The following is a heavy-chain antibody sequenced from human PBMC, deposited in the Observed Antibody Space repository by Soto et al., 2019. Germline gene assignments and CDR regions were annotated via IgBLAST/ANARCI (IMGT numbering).Heavy chain of an antibody. D-gene: IGHD3-10*01. CDR3: AAGRTPYYYGWGSYYGPLGDY. Sequence: SVKVSCKASGLTFSSSAVKWVRQARGQLLEWIGSIVVASGNTNYAQKFQDRVTFTRGLPPRTAYMELSSLRSEDTAVYYGAAGRTPYYYGWGSYYGPLGDYLAQGTSVTVSS. J-gene: IGHJ4*02. CDR1: GLTFSSSA. V-gene: IGHV1-58*01. CDR2: IVVASGNT.